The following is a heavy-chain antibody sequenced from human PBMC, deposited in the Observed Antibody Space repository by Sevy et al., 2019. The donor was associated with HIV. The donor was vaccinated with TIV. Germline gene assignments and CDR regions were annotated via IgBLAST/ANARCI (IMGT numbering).Heavy chain of an antibody. D-gene: IGHD2-15*01. CDR2: IYTRGST. V-gene: IGHV4-4*07. J-gene: IGHJ3*02. Sequence: SETLSLTCTVSGGSISSYYWSWIRQPAGKGLEWIGRIYTRGSTNYNPYLKSRVTMSVETSKNQFSMKLSSVTAADTAVYYCARNPFYCSGGSCSKEAFDIWGQGTMVTVSS. CDR3: ARNPFYCSGGSCSKEAFDI. CDR1: GGSISSYY.